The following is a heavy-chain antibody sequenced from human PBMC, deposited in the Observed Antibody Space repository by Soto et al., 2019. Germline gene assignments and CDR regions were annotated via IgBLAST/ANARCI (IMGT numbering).Heavy chain of an antibody. CDR2: ISGSSSYI. Sequence: EVQLVESGGGLVKPGGSLRLSCAASGFTFSSYNMNWVRQAPGKGLEWVSSISGSSSYIYYADSVKGRFTMSSDNAKNSLYLQMNSLGAGDTAVYYCASERQNVLYFYYYMDVWGKGTTVTVSS. V-gene: IGHV3-21*01. CDR3: ASERQNVLYFYYYMDV. CDR1: GFTFSSYN. D-gene: IGHD1-1*01. J-gene: IGHJ6*03.